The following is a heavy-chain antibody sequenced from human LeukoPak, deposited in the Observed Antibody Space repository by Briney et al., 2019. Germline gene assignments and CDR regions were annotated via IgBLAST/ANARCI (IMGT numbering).Heavy chain of an antibody. J-gene: IGHJ3*02. CDR3: ARVKKGARDAFDI. CDR2: INPSGGST. Sequence: ASVKVSCKASGYTFTGYYMHWVRQAPGQGLEWMGIINPSGGSTSYAQKFQGRVTMTRDMSTSTVYMELSSLRSEDTAVYYCARVKKGARDAFDIWGQGTMVTVSS. CDR1: GYTFTGYY. V-gene: IGHV1-46*01. D-gene: IGHD1-26*01.